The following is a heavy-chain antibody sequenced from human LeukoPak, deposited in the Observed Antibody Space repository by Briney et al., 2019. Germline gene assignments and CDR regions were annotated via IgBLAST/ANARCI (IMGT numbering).Heavy chain of an antibody. J-gene: IGHJ4*02. V-gene: IGHV3-21*01. Sequence: PGGSLRLSCAASGFTFSSYAMNWVRQAPGKGLEWVSSISSSSSYIYYADSVKGRFTISRDNAKNSLYLQMNSLRAEDTAVYYCARSEDGYVDYWGQGTLVTVSS. D-gene: IGHD5-24*01. CDR3: ARSEDGYVDY. CDR2: ISSSSSYI. CDR1: GFTFSSYA.